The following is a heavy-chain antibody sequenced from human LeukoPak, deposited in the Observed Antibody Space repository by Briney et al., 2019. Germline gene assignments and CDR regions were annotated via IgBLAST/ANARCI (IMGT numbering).Heavy chain of an antibody. Sequence: SETLSLTCTVSDDSITSDYSWGWIRQPPGKGLEWIGGIYHSGSTYYNPSLKSPVAISVDTSKNQFSLKLSSVTAADTAVYYCARGSGSYWFDPWGQGTLVTVSS. V-gene: IGHV4-38-2*02. J-gene: IGHJ5*02. CDR2: IYHSGST. D-gene: IGHD1-26*01. CDR3: ARGSGSYWFDP. CDR1: DDSITSDYS.